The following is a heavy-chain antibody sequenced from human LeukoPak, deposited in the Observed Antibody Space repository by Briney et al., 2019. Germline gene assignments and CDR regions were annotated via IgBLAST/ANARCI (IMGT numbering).Heavy chain of an antibody. CDR2: IKSKTDGGTT. CDR3: TTGDYDFWSGYYFDY. D-gene: IGHD3-3*01. V-gene: IGHV3-15*07. J-gene: IGHJ4*02. Sequence: GGSLRLSCAASGFTFSNAWMNWVRQAPGKGLEWVGRIKSKTDGGTTDYAAPVKGRFTISRDDSKNTLYLQMNSLKTEDTAVYYCTTGDYDFWSGYYFDYWGQGTLVTVSS. CDR1: GFTFSNAW.